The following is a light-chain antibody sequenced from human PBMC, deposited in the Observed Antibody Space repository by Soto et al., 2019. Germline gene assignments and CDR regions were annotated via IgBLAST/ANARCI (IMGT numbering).Light chain of an antibody. CDR3: SSYTSSSTLYV. CDR2: DVN. Sequence: QSVLTQPASVSGSPGQSITISCTGTSSDVGAYNYVSWYQQHPGKATKLMIYDVNNRPSGVSNRFSGSKSGSTASLTISGLQAEDEADYYCSSYTSSSTLYVFGTGTKVTVL. V-gene: IGLV2-14*01. CDR1: SSDVGAYNY. J-gene: IGLJ1*01.